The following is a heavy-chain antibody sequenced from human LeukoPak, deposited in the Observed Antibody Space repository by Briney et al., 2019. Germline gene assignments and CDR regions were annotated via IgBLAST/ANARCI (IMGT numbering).Heavy chain of an antibody. CDR2: IYYSGST. J-gene: IGHJ4*02. Sequence: SQTLSLTCTVSGGSISSGGYYWSWIRQHPGKGLEWIGYIYYSGSTYYNPSLKSRVTISVDTSKNQFSLKLSSVTAADTAVYYCARGPVFGIAAAGTFDYWGRGTLVTVSS. CDR1: GGSISSGGYY. D-gene: IGHD6-13*01. CDR3: ARGPVFGIAAAGTFDY. V-gene: IGHV4-31*03.